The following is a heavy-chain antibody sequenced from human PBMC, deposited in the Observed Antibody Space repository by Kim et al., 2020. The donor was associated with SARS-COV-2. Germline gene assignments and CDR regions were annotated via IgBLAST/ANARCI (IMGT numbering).Heavy chain of an antibody. J-gene: IGHJ5*02. CDR1: GFTFSSYW. D-gene: IGHD6-13*01. CDR2: IKQDGSEK. V-gene: IGHV3-7*01. Sequence: GGSLRLSCAASGFTFSSYWMSWVRQAPGKGLEWVANIKQDGSEKYYVDSVKGRFTISRDNAKNSLYLQMNSLRAEDTAVYYCARDLPIAAAGTFAPHPPPGSVRWFDPWGQGTLVTVSS. CDR3: ARDLPIAAAGTFAPHPPPGSVRWFDP.